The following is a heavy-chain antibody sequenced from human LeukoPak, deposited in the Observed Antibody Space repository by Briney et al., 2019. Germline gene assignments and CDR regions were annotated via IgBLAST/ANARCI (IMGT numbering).Heavy chain of an antibody. CDR2: INPNSGGT. CDR1: GYTFTGYY. D-gene: IGHD3-10*01. Sequence: ASVKVSCKASGYTFTGYYMHWVRQAPGQGLEWMGWINPNSGGTNYAQKFQGRVTMTRDTSISTAYMELSRLGSDDTAVYYCARAGGYYGSGSEGFDIWGQGTMVTVSS. V-gene: IGHV1-2*02. J-gene: IGHJ3*02. CDR3: ARAGGYYGSGSEGFDI.